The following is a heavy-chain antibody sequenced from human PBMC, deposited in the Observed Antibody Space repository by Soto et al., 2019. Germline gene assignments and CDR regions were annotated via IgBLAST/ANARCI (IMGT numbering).Heavy chain of an antibody. J-gene: IGHJ5*02. D-gene: IGHD3-9*01. CDR2: INAGNGNT. CDR3: ARDAYYDILTGHPTPNWFDP. CDR1: GYTFTSYA. V-gene: IGHV1-3*01. Sequence: ASVKVSCKASGYTFTSYAMHWVRQAPGQRLEWMGWINAGNGNTKYSQKFQGRVTITRDTSASTAYMELSSLRSEDTAVYYCARDAYYDILTGHPTPNWFDPRGQGTLVTVSS.